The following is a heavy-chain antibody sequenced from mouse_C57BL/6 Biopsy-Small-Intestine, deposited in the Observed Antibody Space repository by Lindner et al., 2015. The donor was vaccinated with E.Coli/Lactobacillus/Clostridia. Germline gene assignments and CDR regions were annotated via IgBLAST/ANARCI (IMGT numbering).Heavy chain of an antibody. CDR2: IYPGGGYT. CDR1: GYTFTNYW. Sequence: VQLQESGAELVRPGTSVKMSCKASGYTFTNYWIGWAKQRPGHGLEWIGDIYPGGGYTNYNEKFKGKATLTADKSSSTAYMQFSSLTSEDSAIYYCARAGNWDYFDYWGQGTTLTVSS. D-gene: IGHD4-1*01. CDR3: ARAGNWDYFDY. V-gene: IGHV1-63*01. J-gene: IGHJ2*01.